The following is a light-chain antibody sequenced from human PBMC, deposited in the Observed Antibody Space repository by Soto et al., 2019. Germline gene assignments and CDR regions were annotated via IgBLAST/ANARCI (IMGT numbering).Light chain of an antibody. J-gene: IGLJ2*01. V-gene: IGLV2-14*01. Sequence: QSALTQPASVSGSPGQSITISCTGTGSDIGRSDFVSWFQQLPGSVPKLVIYEVSNRPSGVSDRFSGSKSGNTASLTISGLQAEDESDYYCSSYTSSNALVLFGGGTKLTVL. CDR3: SSYTSSNALVL. CDR1: GSDIGRSDF. CDR2: EVS.